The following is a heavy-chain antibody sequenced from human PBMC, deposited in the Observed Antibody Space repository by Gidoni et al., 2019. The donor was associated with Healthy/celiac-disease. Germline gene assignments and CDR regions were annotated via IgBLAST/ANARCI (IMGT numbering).Heavy chain of an antibody. CDR1: GGSFSGYY. D-gene: IGHD3-3*01. CDR3: ARALRHDFWSGLFFDY. J-gene: IGHJ4*02. CDR2: INHSGST. V-gene: IGHV4-34*01. Sequence: QVQLQQWGAGLLKPSETLSLTCAVYGGSFSGYYWSWIRQPPGKGLEWIGEINHSGSTNYNPSLKSRVTISVDTSKNQFSLKLSSVTAADTAVYYCARALRHDFWSGLFFDYWGQGTLVTVSS.